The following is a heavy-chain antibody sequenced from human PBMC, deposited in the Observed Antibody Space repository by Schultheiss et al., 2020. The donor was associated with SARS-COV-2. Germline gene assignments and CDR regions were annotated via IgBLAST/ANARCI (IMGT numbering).Heavy chain of an antibody. D-gene: IGHD3-3*01. CDR3: ARGGFFEEGADAFDT. Sequence: SETLSLTCTVSGGSVTSASDHWSWIRQPPGKGLEWIGYIYHSWNIKYSSSLKSRVAISVDTSKNQVSLKLSSVTAADTAVYYCARGGFFEEGADAFDTCVQGTMVTVAS. CDR2: IYHSWNI. V-gene: IGHV4-61*01. CDR1: GGSVTSASDH. J-gene: IGHJ3*02.